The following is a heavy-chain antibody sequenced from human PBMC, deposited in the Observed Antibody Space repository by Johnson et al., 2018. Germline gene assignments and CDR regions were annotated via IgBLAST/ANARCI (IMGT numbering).Heavy chain of an antibody. J-gene: IGHJ6*03. D-gene: IGHD1-14*01. Sequence: QVQLVQSGGGVVQPGRSLRLSCTASGFTFSSYAMNWIRQPPGKGLEWIGNVFYSDITNYNPSLKGRVTISTDPSKNQFSLRLGSVTPADTAVYYCARGNPFTPLYTNHLDYNYYTDVGGKGTTVTVSS. CDR1: GFTFSSYA. V-gene: IGHV4-59*01. CDR2: VFYSDIT. CDR3: ARGNPFTPLYTNHLDYNYYTDV.